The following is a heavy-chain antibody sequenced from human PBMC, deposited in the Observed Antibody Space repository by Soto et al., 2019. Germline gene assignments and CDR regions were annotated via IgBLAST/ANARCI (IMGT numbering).Heavy chain of an antibody. J-gene: IGHJ4*02. V-gene: IGHV3-49*04. D-gene: IGHD5-18*01. CDR3: TSRGYSYGAGY. CDR1: GFTFGDYA. CDR2: IRSKAYGGTT. Sequence: RLSCTASGFTFGDYAMSWVRQAPGKGLEWVGFIRSKAYGGTTEYAASVKGRFTISRDDSKSIAYLQMNSLKTEDTAVYYCTSRGYSYGAGYWGQGTLVTVSS.